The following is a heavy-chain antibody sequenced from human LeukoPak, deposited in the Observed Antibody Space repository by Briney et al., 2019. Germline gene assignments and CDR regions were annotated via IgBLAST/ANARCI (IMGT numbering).Heavy chain of an antibody. CDR1: GGSISSSSYY. CDR2: IYYSGST. V-gene: IGHV4-39*07. J-gene: IGHJ4*02. D-gene: IGHD6-6*01. CDR3: ARDYGIAARPFDY. Sequence: SETLSLTCTVSGGSISSSSYYWGWIRQPPGKGLEWIGSIYYSGSTYYNPSLKSRVTISVDTSKNRFSLKLSSVTAADTAVYYCARDYGIAARPFDYWGQGTLVTVSS.